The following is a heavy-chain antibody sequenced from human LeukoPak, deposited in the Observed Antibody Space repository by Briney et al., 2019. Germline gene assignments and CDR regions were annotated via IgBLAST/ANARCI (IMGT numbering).Heavy chain of an antibody. CDR2: ISSSSSYI. Sequence: GGSLRLSCAASGFTFSSYSMNWVRQAPGKGLEWVSSISSSSSYIYYADSVKGRFTISRDNAKNSLYLQMNSLRAEDTAVYHCARDSAEDGYNFGDYYFDYWGQGTLVTVSS. J-gene: IGHJ4*02. CDR1: GFTFSSYS. D-gene: IGHD5-24*01. V-gene: IGHV3-21*01. CDR3: ARDSAEDGYNFGDYYFDY.